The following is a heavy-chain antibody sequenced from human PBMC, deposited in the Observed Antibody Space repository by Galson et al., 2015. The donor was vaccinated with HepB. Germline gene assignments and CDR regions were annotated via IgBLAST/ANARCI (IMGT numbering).Heavy chain of an antibody. CDR1: GYTFSDYY. CDR2: VRHKARRYTT. D-gene: IGHD3-3*02. CDR3: SRTLPGIDLDY. V-gene: IGHV3-72*01. J-gene: IGHJ4*02. Sequence: SLRLSCAASGYTFSDYYMEWVRQAPGKGLEWVGRVRHKARRYTTDYVASVEGRFTISRDDSKNSLYLQMDSLKTEDTAVYYCSRTLPGIDLDYWDQGTLVTVSS.